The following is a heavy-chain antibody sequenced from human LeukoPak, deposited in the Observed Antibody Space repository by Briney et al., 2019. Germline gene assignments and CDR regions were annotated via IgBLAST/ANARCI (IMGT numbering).Heavy chain of an antibody. CDR2: INARGGSA. Sequence: EASVKVSCKASGYTFTSYYMHWVRQAPGQGLEWMGRINARGGSASYAQKFQGRLTMTRDTSTSTAYMELSSLRSEDTAVYYCARGWELHFDYWGQGTPVTVSS. J-gene: IGHJ4*02. D-gene: IGHD1-7*01. CDR3: ARGWELHFDY. CDR1: GYTFTSYY. V-gene: IGHV1-46*01.